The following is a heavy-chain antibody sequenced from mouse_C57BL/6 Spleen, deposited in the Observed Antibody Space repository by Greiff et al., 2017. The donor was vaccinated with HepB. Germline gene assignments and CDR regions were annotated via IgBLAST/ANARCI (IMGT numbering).Heavy chain of an antibody. V-gene: IGHV1-42*01. Sequence: VQLQQSGPELVKPGASVKISCKASGYSFTGYYMNWVKQSPEKSLEWIGEINPSTGGTTYNQKFKAKATLTVDKSSSTAYMQLKSLTSEDSAVYYCARYGGYDAAWFAYWGQGTLVTVSA. D-gene: IGHD2-2*01. CDR2: INPSTGGT. CDR1: GYSFTGYY. J-gene: IGHJ3*01. CDR3: ARYGGYDAAWFAY.